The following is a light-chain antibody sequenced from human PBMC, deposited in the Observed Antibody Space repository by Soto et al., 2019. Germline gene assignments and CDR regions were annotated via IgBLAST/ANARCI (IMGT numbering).Light chain of an antibody. CDR2: LNSDGSH. CDR1: SGHGTYA. V-gene: IGLV4-69*01. Sequence: QPVLTQSPSASASLGASVKLTGTLSSGHGTYAIAWHQQQPEKGPRYFMNLNSDGSHSKGDGIPDRFSGSKSGNTASLTISGLQADDEADYYCLSYAGSYNFVFGSGTKLTVL. CDR3: LSYAGSYNFV. J-gene: IGLJ1*01.